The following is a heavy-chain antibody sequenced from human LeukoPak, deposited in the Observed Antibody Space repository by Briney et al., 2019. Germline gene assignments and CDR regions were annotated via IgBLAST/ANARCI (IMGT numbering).Heavy chain of an antibody. V-gene: IGHV3-30-3*01. J-gene: IGHJ4*02. D-gene: IGHD2-15*01. CDR1: GFTFSSYP. CDR3: ARQDCSGGSCYLDY. CDR2: ISYDGSEK. Sequence: GGSLRLSCAASGFTFSSYPMHWVRQAPGKGLEWVAVISYDGSEKHYADPVKGRFTISRDNSKNTLYLQMNSLRAEDTAVYYCARQDCSGGSCYLDYWGQGTLVTVSS.